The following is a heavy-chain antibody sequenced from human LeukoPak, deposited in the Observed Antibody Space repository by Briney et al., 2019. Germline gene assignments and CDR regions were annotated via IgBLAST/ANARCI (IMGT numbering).Heavy chain of an antibody. CDR1: GITLSNYG. J-gene: IGHJ4*02. CDR2: ISGSGGRT. CDR3: AKRDVVIRVVLVGFHKEAYYFDS. Sequence: GGSLRLSCAVSGITLSNYGMSWVRQAPGKGLEWVAGISGSGGRTSYADSVKGRFTISRDSPKNTLYLQMNSLRAEDTAVYFCAKRDVVIRVVLVGFHKEAYYFDSWGQGALVTVSS. V-gene: IGHV3-23*01. D-gene: IGHD2-21*01.